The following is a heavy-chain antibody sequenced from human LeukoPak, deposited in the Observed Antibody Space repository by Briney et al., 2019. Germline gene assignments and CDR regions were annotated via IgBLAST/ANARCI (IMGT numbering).Heavy chain of an antibody. CDR3: ARRSYCYSTSCYGYWFDS. Sequence: HGESLKISCKGSGYTFTNYWIGWVRQMPGKGPEWMGLIYPSDSDTRYSPSFQGQVTISADKSITTAYLQWSSLKASDTAMYYCARRSYCYSTSCYGYWFDSWGQGTLVTVSS. CDR2: IYPSDSDT. J-gene: IGHJ5*01. V-gene: IGHV5-51*01. CDR1: GYTFTNYW. D-gene: IGHD2-2*01.